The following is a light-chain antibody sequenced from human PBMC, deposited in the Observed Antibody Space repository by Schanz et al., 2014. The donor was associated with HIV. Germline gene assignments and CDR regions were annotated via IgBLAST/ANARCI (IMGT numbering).Light chain of an antibody. V-gene: IGKV1-39*01. CDR1: QSISIS. J-gene: IGKJ2*01. Sequence: DIQMTQSPSSLSASVGATVTITCRASQSISISLNWYQQKPGKAPRLLIYATSLLHTGVPSRFSGSGSGTEFTLTISSLQPDDFATYYCLQYDDESYTFGQGTKLEIK. CDR3: LQYDDESYT. CDR2: ATS.